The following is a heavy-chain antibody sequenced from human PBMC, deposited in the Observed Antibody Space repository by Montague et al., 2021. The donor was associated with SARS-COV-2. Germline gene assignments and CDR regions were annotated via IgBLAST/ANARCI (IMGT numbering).Heavy chain of an antibody. J-gene: IGHJ6*02. V-gene: IGHV4-34*01. Sequence: SETLSLTCAVYGGSLCGYYWSWIRQPPGEGLEWIAEISHSGSTSYNPSLKSRVTISVDTSKNQFSLKLSSATAADTAVYYCARVPYRLLFVPRYYGMDVWGQGTTVTVSS. CDR1: GGSLCGYY. CDR3: ARVPYRLLFVPRYYGMDV. D-gene: IGHD2-2*01. CDR2: ISHSGST.